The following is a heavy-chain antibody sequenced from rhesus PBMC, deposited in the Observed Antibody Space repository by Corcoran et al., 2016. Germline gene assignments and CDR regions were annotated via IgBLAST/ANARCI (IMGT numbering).Heavy chain of an antibody. CDR2: ITYRGRT. J-gene: IGHJ4*01. D-gene: IGHD6-13*01. CDR1: GGSISSGYYY. CDR3: AREGQLVGFDY. V-gene: IGHV4-122*02. Sequence: QVQLQESGPGLVKPSETLSLTCAVSGGSISSGYYYWSWIRQPPGKGLEWIGYITYRGRTSYNPSLKRRVTISGDTAKSQFSLKLSSVTAADTAVYYCAREGQLVGFDYWGQGVLVTVSS.